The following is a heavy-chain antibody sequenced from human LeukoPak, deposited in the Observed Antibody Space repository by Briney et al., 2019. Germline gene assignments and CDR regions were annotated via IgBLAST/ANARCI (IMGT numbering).Heavy chain of an antibody. CDR2: IYYSGST. D-gene: IGHD2-2*01. V-gene: IGHV4-31*03. Sequence: PSETLSLTCTVSGGSISSGGYYWSWIRQHPGKGLEWIGYIYYSGSTYYNPSLKSRATISVDTSKNQFSLKLSSVTAADTAVYYCARDLVVVPAATLTRGNYYYYYYMDVWGKGTTVTISS. CDR1: GGSISSGGYY. CDR3: ARDLVVVPAATLTRGNYYYYYYMDV. J-gene: IGHJ6*03.